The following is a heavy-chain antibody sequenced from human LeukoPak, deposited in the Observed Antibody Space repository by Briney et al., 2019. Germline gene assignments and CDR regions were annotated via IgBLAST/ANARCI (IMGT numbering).Heavy chain of an antibody. CDR2: IYYGGST. V-gene: IGHV4-61*01. CDR1: GGSVSSGSYY. J-gene: IGHJ5*02. CDR3: ARDSSNWFEP. Sequence: PSETLSLTCTVSGGSVSSGSYYWSWIRQPPGKGLEWIGYIYYGGSTNYNPSLKSRVTISVDTSKNQFSLKLSSVTAADTAVYYCARDSSNWFEPWGQGTLVTVSS.